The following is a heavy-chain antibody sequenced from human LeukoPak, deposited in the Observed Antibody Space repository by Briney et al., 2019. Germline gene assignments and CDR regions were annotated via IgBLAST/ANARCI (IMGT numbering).Heavy chain of an antibody. CDR3: ARSLGDSSGYYPTGYYYYYMDV. CDR2: ISAYNGNT. V-gene: IGHV1-18*01. CDR1: GYTFTSYG. J-gene: IGHJ6*03. D-gene: IGHD3-22*01. Sequence: ASVKASCKASGYTFTSYGISWVRQAPGQGLEWMGWISAYNGNTNYAQKLQGRVTMTTDTSTSTAYMELRSLRSDDTAVYYCARSLGDSSGYYPTGYYYYYMDVWGKGTTVTVSS.